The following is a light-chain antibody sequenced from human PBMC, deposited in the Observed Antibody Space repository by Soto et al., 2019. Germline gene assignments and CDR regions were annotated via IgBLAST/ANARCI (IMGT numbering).Light chain of an antibody. CDR2: DDN. V-gene: IGLV3-10*01. J-gene: IGLJ2*01. CDR1: TLPQKY. Sequence: SYELTQPPSVSVSPGQTARITCSGDTLPQKYAFWYQQKSGQAPVLVIYDDNKRPSGIPERFSGSSSGTVATLTISGAQVEDEGDYHCYSIDISGNQRVFGGGTKLTVL. CDR3: YSIDISGNQRV.